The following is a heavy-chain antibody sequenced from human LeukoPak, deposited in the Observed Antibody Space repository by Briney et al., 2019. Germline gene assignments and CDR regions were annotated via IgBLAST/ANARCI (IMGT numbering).Heavy chain of an antibody. V-gene: IGHV4-59*01. CDR1: GGSISSYY. J-gene: IGHJ4*02. CDR2: ISYSGGT. CDR3: ARGRGQWQPPNEFDY. Sequence: ASETLSLTCTVSGGSISSYYWSWIRQPPGKGLEWIGYISYSGGTNYNPSLKSRVSISVDTSKNQFSLKLRSVTAADTAVYYCARGRGQWQPPNEFDYWGQGTLVTGSS. D-gene: IGHD6-19*01.